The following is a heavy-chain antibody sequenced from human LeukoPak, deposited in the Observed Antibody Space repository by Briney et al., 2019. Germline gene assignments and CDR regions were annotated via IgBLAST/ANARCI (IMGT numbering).Heavy chain of an antibody. CDR1: GFTFSSYA. CDR2: ISGSGAST. CDR3: AKVASGSFFQH. D-gene: IGHD1-26*01. V-gene: IGHV3-23*01. Sequence: GGSLRLSCAASGFTFSSYAMSWVRQAPGKGLEWVSAISGSGASTYYADSVKGLFTISRDNSKNTLYLQMNSLRAEDTAVYYCAKVASGSFFQHWGQGTLVTVSS. J-gene: IGHJ1*01.